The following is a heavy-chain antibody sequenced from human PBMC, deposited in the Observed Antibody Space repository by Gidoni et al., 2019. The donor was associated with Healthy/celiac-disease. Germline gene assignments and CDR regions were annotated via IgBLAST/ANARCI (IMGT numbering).Heavy chain of an antibody. V-gene: IGHV1-69*01. CDR2: IILIFGTA. Sequence: QVQLVQSGAEVKMPGSSLKVSCKASVGTFRSYAISWVPQAPGQGLEWMGGIILIFGTANYAQKFQGRVTITADETTSTAYMELSSLRSEDTAVYYCASGIAAAGDNWFDPWGQGTLVTVSS. CDR3: ASGIAAAGDNWFDP. D-gene: IGHD6-13*01. CDR1: VGTFRSYA. J-gene: IGHJ5*02.